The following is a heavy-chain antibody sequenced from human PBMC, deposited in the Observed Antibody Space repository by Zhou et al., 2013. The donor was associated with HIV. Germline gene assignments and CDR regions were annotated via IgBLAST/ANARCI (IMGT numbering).Heavy chain of an antibody. CDR2: FDPENRDT. CDR3: ARAPRGYYDSRYYFDY. CDR1: GYSISELS. D-gene: IGHD3-22*01. J-gene: IGHJ4*02. V-gene: IGHV1-24*01. Sequence: QVQLVQSGAEVRKPGASVKVSCKVSGYSISELSIHWVRQAPGSGLEWVGRFDPENRDTTYAQRFQGRIIMTGETSTDTAYMEVISLKSDDTAVYYCARAPRGYYDSRYYFDYWGQGTLVTVSS.